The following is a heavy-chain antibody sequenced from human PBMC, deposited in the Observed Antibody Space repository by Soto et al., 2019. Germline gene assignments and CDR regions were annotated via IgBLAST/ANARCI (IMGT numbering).Heavy chain of an antibody. J-gene: IGHJ4*02. D-gene: IGHD4-17*01. CDR1: GGSISSSGYY. V-gene: IGHV4-39*01. Sequence: QLQLQESGPGLVKPSETLSLTCTVSGGSISSSGYYWGWIRQPPGKGLEWIGTIYYSGSTYYNPSLKSRVTISVATSKNQFSLQLSSVTAADTAVYYSARQFSVYGDYGRYFDFWGQGTLVTVSS. CDR3: ARQFSVYGDYGRYFDF. CDR2: IYYSGST.